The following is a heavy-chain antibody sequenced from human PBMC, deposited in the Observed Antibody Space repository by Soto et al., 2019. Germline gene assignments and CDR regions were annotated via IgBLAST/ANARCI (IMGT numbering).Heavy chain of an antibody. J-gene: IGHJ6*02. CDR1: GYTLSSYY. CDR3: AMVDVYVTPSPQDV. Sequence: ASVKVSCKAFGYTLSSYYIHWVRQAPGQGLEWMGWINAYNGNTNYAQNLQGRLTLTTDTSTTTAYMELRSLRSNDTAIYYCAMVDVYVTPSPQDVWGQGTTVTVS. V-gene: IGHV1-18*04. D-gene: IGHD3-16*01. CDR2: INAYNGNT.